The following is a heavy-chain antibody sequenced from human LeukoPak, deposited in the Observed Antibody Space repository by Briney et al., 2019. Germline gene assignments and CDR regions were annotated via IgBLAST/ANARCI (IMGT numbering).Heavy chain of an antibody. CDR1: GGSFSGYY. CDR3: ARDGLQYDILTGYYRPLNWFDP. J-gene: IGHJ5*02. Sequence: SESLSPTCAVYGGSFSGYYWSWIRQPPGKGLEWSGEINHSGSTNYNPSLKSRVTISVDTSKNQFSLKLSSVTAADTAVYYCARDGLQYDILTGYYRPLNWFDPWGQGTLVTVSS. D-gene: IGHD3-9*01. CDR2: INHSGST. V-gene: IGHV4-34*01.